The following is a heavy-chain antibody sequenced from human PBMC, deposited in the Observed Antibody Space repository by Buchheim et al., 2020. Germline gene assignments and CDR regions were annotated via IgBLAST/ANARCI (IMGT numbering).Heavy chain of an antibody. CDR1: GGSITSNY. CDR3: ARHLPGPYDY. CDR2: IHHSGDT. V-gene: IGHV4-59*12. Sequence: QVHLQESGPGLVKPLETLSLTCTVSGGSITSNYWSWVRQPPGKPLEWIGYIHHSGDTSYNPSLNSRVTMSLDTSKHHFSLNLRSLTAADTAVYYCARHLPGPYDYWGQGTL. J-gene: IGHJ4*02.